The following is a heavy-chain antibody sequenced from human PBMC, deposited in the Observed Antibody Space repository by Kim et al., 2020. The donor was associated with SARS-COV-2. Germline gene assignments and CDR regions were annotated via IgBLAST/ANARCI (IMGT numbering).Heavy chain of an antibody. J-gene: IGHJ3*02. Sequence: SETLSLTCTVSGGSISSYYWSWIRQPAGKGLEWIGRIYTSGSTNYNPSLKSRVTMSVDTSKNQFSLKLSSVTAADTAVYYCARGRAEYYDSSGYYAFDIWGQWTMVTVSS. CDR1: GGSISSYY. CDR3: ARGRAEYYDSSGYYAFDI. V-gene: IGHV4-4*07. CDR2: IYTSGST. D-gene: IGHD3-22*01.